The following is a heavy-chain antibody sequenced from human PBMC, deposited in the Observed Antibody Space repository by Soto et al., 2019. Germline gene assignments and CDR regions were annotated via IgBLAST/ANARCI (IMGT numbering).Heavy chain of an antibody. J-gene: IGHJ5*02. Sequence: SVKVSCKASGGTVSSYAISWVRQAPGQGLEWMGGIIPIFGTANYAQKFQGRVTITADKSTSTAYMELSSLRSEDAAVYYCSRAQGSVHALNAFDPWGQGTLVTVSS. D-gene: IGHD1-1*01. CDR1: GGTVSSYA. CDR2: IIPIFGTA. CDR3: SRAQGSVHALNAFDP. V-gene: IGHV1-69*06.